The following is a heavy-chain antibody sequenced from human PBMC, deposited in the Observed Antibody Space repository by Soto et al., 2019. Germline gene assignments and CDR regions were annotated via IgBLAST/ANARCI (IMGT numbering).Heavy chain of an antibody. D-gene: IGHD3-10*01. CDR2: ISAYNGNT. J-gene: IGHJ5*02. V-gene: IGHV1-18*01. Sequence: QVPLVQSGAEVKKPGASVKVSCKASGYTFTSYGISWVRQAPGQGLEWMGWISAYNGNTNYAQKLQGRVTMTTDTSTSTAYMELRSLRSDDTAVYYCARDWARRGDFRGVIPSYHWGQGTLVTVSS. CDR3: ARDWARRGDFRGVIPSYH. CDR1: GYTFTSYG.